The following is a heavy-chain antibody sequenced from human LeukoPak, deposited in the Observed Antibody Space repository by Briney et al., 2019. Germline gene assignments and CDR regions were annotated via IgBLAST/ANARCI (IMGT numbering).Heavy chain of an antibody. V-gene: IGHV3-23*01. J-gene: IGHJ4*02. CDR1: GFSFSNYA. CDR3: AKESYYDGTGFYTG. Sequence: PGGSLRLSCAASGFSFSNYAMSWVRQAPGKGLEWVSRISGSGSIDYADSVKGRFTISRDNSKNRLYLQMNSLRAEDTAVYYCAKESYYDGTGFYTGWGQGNLVTVSS. CDR2: ISGSGSI. D-gene: IGHD3-22*01.